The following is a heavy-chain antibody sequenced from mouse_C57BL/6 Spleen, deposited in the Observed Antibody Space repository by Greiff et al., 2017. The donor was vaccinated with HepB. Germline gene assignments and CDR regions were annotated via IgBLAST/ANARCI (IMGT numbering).Heavy chain of an antibody. J-gene: IGHJ4*01. CDR2: IYPGDGDT. D-gene: IGHD2-4*01. CDR1: GYAFSSSW. CDR3: ARGGYDYDQAMDY. Sequence: VQLQQSGPELVKPGASVKISCKASGYAFSSSWMNWVKQRPGKGLEWIGRIYPGDGDTNYNGKFKGKATLTADKCSSTAYMQLSSLTSEDSAVYFCARGGYDYDQAMDYWGQGTSVTVSS. V-gene: IGHV1-82*01.